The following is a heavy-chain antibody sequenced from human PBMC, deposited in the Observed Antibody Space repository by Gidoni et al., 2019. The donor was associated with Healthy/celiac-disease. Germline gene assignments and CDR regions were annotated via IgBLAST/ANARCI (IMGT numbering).Heavy chain of an antibody. CDR1: GGSISSYY. CDR3: ARERAAGPSLNWFDP. CDR2: IYYSGST. D-gene: IGHD6-13*01. V-gene: IGHV4-59*01. J-gene: IGHJ5*02. Sequence: QVQLQESGPGLVKPSETLSLTCTVSGGSISSYYWSWIRQPPGKGLEWIGYIYYSGSTNYNPSLKSRVTISVDTSKNQFSLKLSSVTAADTAVYYCARERAAGPSLNWFDPWGQGTLVTVSS.